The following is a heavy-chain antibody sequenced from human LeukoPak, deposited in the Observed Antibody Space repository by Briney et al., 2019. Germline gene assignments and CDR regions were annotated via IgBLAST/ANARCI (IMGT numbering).Heavy chain of an antibody. D-gene: IGHD4-23*01. CDR3: ARGKISGGYWYFDL. J-gene: IGHJ2*01. CDR1: GYTFTSYD. CDR2: MNPNSGNT. V-gene: IGHV1-8*03. Sequence: ASVKVSCKASGYTFTSYDINWVRQATGQGLEWMGRMNPNSGNTGYAQKFQGRVTITRNTSISTAYMELSSLRSEDTAVYYCARGKISGGYWYFDLWGRGTLVTVSS.